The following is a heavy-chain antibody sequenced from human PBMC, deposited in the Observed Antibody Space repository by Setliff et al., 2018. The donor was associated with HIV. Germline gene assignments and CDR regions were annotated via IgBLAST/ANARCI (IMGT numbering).Heavy chain of an antibody. D-gene: IGHD6-25*01. J-gene: IGHJ4*02. CDR1: GGSISSSSYY. CDR2: INHSGST. CDR3: ARGGAAVLPLDF. Sequence: SETLSLTCTVSGGSISSSSYYWSWIRQPPGKGLECIGKINHSGSTSYSPSPKNRVTISVDPSKKQFSLRLTSVTAADTAVYYCARGGAAVLPLDFWGQGTLVTVSS. V-gene: IGHV4-39*07.